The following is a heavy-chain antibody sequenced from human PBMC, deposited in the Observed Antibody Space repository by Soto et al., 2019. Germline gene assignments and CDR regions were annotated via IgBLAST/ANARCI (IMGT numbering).Heavy chain of an antibody. CDR1: GFSFSNYW. V-gene: IGHV3-74*01. D-gene: IGHD5-18*01. CDR2: IKTDGSST. Sequence: EVQLVESGGGLVQPGWSLRLSCAASGFSFSNYWIHWVRQAPGKGLVWVSRIKTDGSSTDYAASVKGRFTISRDNAKNTLYLQMNSLTAEDTAVYYCAKREGNTYGLFHWGQGTLVTVSS. J-gene: IGHJ4*02. CDR3: AKREGNTYGLFH.